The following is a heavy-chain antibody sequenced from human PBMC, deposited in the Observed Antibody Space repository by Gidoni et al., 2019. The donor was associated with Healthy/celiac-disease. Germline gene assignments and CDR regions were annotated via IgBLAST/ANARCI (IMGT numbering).Heavy chain of an antibody. V-gene: IGHV2-5*02. CDR3: AHRLGGGSGSYSLDY. CDR2: IYWDDDK. CDR1: GFSLSTSGVG. Sequence: QITLKESGPTLVKPTQTLTLTCTFSGFSLSTSGVGVGWIRQPPGKALEWLALIYWDDDKRYSPSLKSRLTITKDTSKNQVVLTMTNMDPVDTATYYCAHRLGGGSGSYSLDYWGQGTLVTVSS. J-gene: IGHJ4*02. D-gene: IGHD3-10*01.